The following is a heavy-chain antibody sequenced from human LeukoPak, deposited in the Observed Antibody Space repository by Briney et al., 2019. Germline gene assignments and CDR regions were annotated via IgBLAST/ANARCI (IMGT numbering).Heavy chain of an antibody. CDR2: INHSGST. J-gene: IGHJ3*02. CDR1: GGSFSGYY. Sequence: SETLSLTCAVYGGSFSGYYWSWIRQPPGKGLEWIGEINHSGSTNYNPSLKSRVTISVDTSKNQFPLKLSSVTAADTAVYYCARGQAVWGSYRYTPGNPFDIWGQGTMVTVSS. V-gene: IGHV4-34*01. D-gene: IGHD3-16*02. CDR3: ARGQAVWGSYRYTPGNPFDI.